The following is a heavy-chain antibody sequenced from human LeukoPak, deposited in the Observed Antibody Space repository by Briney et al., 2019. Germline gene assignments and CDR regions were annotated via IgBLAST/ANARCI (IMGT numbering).Heavy chain of an antibody. CDR1: RFPFSIYW. CDR2: ISSDGTTT. CDR3: ARDADGPGSLIDY. V-gene: IGHV3-74*01. J-gene: IGHJ4*02. Sequence: PGGSLRLSCAASRFPFSIYWMQWVRKAPGEGLVWVSRISSDGTTTTYADSVKGRFTSSRDNAKNTLYLEVRSLRAEDTAVYFCARDADGPGSLIDYWGQGTLVTVSS. D-gene: IGHD2-8*01.